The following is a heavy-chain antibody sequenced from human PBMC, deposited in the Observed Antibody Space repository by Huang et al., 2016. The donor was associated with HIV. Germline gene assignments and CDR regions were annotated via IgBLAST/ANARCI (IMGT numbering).Heavy chain of an antibody. CDR3: ARSHSIHWGFNWFDP. Sequence: QVQLQESGPGLVKPSETLSLTCTVSGGSICSYYWSWIRQPPGKGLEWIGYMDYSGSTHYNPSLKRRVTISVDTSKNQFSLKLSSVTAADTAVYYCARSHSIHWGFNWFDPWGQGTLVTVSS. V-gene: IGHV4-59*01. J-gene: IGHJ5*02. CDR2: MDYSGST. CDR1: GGSICSYY. D-gene: IGHD7-27*01.